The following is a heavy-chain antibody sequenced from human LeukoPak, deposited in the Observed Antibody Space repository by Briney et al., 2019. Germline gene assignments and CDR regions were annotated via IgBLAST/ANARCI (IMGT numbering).Heavy chain of an antibody. V-gene: IGHV1-18*01. CDR2: ISAYSGNT. D-gene: IGHD1-26*01. Sequence: GASVKVSCKASGYTLTSYGLSWVRQAPGQGLEWMGWISAYSGNTNYAQKVQGRVTMTTDTSTSTAYMELRTLRSDDTAVYYCARTLGATTAFDIWGQGTVVTVSS. CDR1: GYTLTSYG. J-gene: IGHJ3*02. CDR3: ARTLGATTAFDI.